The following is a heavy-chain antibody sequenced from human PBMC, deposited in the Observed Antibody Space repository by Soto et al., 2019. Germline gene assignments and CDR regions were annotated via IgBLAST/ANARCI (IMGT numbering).Heavy chain of an antibody. CDR3: ARGVRSWCSGGSCYSSPDDY. J-gene: IGHJ4*02. D-gene: IGHD2-15*01. Sequence: QVQLVQSGAEVKKPGASVKVSCKASGYTFTSYDINWVRQATGQGLEWMGWMNPNSGNTGYAQKFQGRVTMTRNTHISTAYRELSSRRSEDTAVYYCARGVRSWCSGGSCYSSPDDYWGQGTLVTVSS. CDR1: GYTFTSYD. V-gene: IGHV1-8*01. CDR2: MNPNSGNT.